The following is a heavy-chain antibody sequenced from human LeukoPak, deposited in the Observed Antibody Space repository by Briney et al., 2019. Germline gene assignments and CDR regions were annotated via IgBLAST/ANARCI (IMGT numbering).Heavy chain of an antibody. Sequence: QPGRSLRLSCAASGFTFSSYGMHWVRQAPGKGLEWVAVIWYDGSNKYYADSVKGRFTISRDTSKHTLYLQMNSLSAEDTAVYYCTTAPWVEVPPFDYWGQGTLVTFSS. V-gene: IGHV3-33*03. CDR1: GFTFSSYG. D-gene: IGHD1-26*01. CDR2: IWYDGSNK. CDR3: TTAPWVEVPPFDY. J-gene: IGHJ4*02.